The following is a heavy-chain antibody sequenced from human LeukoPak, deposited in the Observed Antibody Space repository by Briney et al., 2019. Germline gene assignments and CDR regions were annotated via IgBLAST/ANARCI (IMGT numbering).Heavy chain of an antibody. D-gene: IGHD2-2*01. CDR2: ISGSGGST. CDR1: GFTFSSYT. Sequence: GGSLRLSCIASGFTFSSYTMNWVRQAPGKGLEWVSAISGSGGSTYYADSVKGRFTISRDNSKNTLYLQMHSLGAEDTAVYYCAKGPRVPAADYYFDSWGQGTLVTVSS. J-gene: IGHJ4*02. CDR3: AKGPRVPAADYYFDS. V-gene: IGHV3-23*01.